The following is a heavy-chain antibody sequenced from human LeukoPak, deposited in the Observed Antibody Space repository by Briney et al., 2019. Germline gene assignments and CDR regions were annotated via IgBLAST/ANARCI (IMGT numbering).Heavy chain of an antibody. CDR2: ISYDGSNK. CDR3: AKEDAVAPPRYAFDV. J-gene: IGHJ3*01. Sequence: GGSLRLSCAASGFTFSSYGMHWVRQAPGKGLEWVAVISYDGSNKYYADSVKGRFTISRDNSKNTLYLQMNSLRAEDTAVYYCAKEDAVAPPRYAFDVWGQGTMVTVSS. V-gene: IGHV3-30*18. D-gene: IGHD2-2*01. CDR1: GFTFSSYG.